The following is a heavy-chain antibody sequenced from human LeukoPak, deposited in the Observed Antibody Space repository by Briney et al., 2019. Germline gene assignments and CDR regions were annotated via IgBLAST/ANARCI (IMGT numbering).Heavy chain of an antibody. J-gene: IGHJ5*02. CDR3: ARMGSSIAALGDNWFDP. D-gene: IGHD6-6*01. CDR2: IWYDGSNK. V-gene: IGHV3-33*01. CDR1: GFTFSSYG. Sequence: PGRSLRLSCAASGFTFSSYGMHWVRQAPGKVLEWVAVIWYDGSNKYYADSVKGRFTISRDNSKNTLYLQMNSLRAEDTAVYYCARMGSSIAALGDNWFDPWGQGTLVTVSS.